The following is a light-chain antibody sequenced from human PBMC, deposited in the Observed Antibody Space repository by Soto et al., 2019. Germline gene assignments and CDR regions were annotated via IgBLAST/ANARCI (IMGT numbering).Light chain of an antibody. Sequence: QSALTQPASVSGSPGQSITISCTGTSSDVGGYNYVSWYQQHPGKAPKLMIYEVSNRPSGVSNRFSGSKSGNTASLTISGLQAGDEADYYCSSYTSSSTPWVFGGGTKLTVL. V-gene: IGLV2-14*01. J-gene: IGLJ3*02. CDR1: SSDVGGYNY. CDR2: EVS. CDR3: SSYTSSSTPWV.